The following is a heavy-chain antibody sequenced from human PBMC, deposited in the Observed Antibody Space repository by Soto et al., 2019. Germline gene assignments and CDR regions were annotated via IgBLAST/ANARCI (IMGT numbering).Heavy chain of an antibody. J-gene: IGHJ4*02. CDR2: VSGRGGST. Sequence: EVQLLESGGGLVQPGGSLRLSCAASGFTFSNYALTWVRQAPGKGLEWVSAVSGRGGSTYYADSVKGRFTISRDNSRNTLYLQMNSLRAEDTAVYYCAKQAGMGVVTTSVDYWGQGTLVTVSS. V-gene: IGHV3-23*01. CDR1: GFTFSNYA. CDR3: AKQAGMGVVTTSVDY. D-gene: IGHD2-15*01.